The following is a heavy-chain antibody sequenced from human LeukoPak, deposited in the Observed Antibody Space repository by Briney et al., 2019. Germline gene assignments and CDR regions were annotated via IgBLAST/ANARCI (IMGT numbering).Heavy chain of an antibody. J-gene: IGHJ4*02. D-gene: IGHD2-8*02. CDR1: GFTFSSYS. CDR3: ARHFSGRPNTILHLDN. CDR2: ISSSSSYI. Sequence: PGGSLRLSCAASGFTFSSYSMNWVRQAPGKGLEWVSSISSSSSYIYYADSVKGRFTISRDNAKNSLYLQMNSLRAEDTAVYYCARHFSGRPNTILHLDNWGQGTLVTVSS. V-gene: IGHV3-21*01.